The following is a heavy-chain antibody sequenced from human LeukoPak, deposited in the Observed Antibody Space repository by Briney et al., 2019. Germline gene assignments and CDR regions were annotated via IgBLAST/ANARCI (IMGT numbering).Heavy chain of an antibody. CDR2: ISNSGGNT. J-gene: IGHJ4*02. Sequence: PGGSLRLSCVASGFTLSDYAMSWVRQVPGKGLEWVSAISNSGGNTYYADSVKGRFTISRDNSKNTLHLQMKSLRAEDTAVYYCAKSFTSSGEGDRPLGYWGQGTLVTVSS. CDR3: AKSFTSSGEGDRPLGY. D-gene: IGHD6-19*01. CDR1: GFTLSDYA. V-gene: IGHV3-23*01.